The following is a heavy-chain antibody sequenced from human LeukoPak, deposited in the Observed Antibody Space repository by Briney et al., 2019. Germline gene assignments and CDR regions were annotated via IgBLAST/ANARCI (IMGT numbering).Heavy chain of an antibody. CDR2: ISSSSSYI. V-gene: IGHV3-21*01. J-gene: IGHJ4*02. D-gene: IGHD4-17*01. Sequence: GASLRLSCATSGFTFSSYSINWVRQAPGKGLEWVSSISSSSSYIYYADSVKGRFTISRDNAKNSLYLQMNSLRAEDTAVYYCARASGYGDDGPYDYWGQGTLVTVSS. CDR1: GFTFSSYS. CDR3: ARASGYGDDGPYDY.